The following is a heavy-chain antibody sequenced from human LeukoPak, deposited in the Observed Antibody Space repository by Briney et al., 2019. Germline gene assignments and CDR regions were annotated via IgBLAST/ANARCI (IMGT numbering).Heavy chain of an antibody. CDR3: ARGSVTGGWYLNLGQ. CDR2: ITPNSGAT. J-gene: IGHJ4*02. Sequence: GASVKVSCKASGYTFTGYYLYWVRQAPGQGVEWMGWITPNSGATNYALKFQGRVTMTRDTSIGTAYMELSGLTSDDTAVYYCARGSVTGGWYLNLGQWGQGTLVTVSS. D-gene: IGHD6-19*01. V-gene: IGHV1-2*02. CDR1: GYTFTGYY.